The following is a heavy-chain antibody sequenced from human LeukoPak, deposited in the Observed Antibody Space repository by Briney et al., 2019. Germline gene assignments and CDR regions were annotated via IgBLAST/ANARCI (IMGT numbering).Heavy chain of an antibody. CDR3: ARAAYSSGWYRFFDY. D-gene: IGHD6-19*01. Sequence: PGGSLRLSCAASGFTFSSYWMSWVRQAPGKGLEWVANIKQDGSEKYYVDSVKGRFTISRDNAKNSLYLQMNSLRAEDTAVYYCARAAYSSGWYRFFDYWGQGTLVTVSS. CDR1: GFTFSSYW. V-gene: IGHV3-7*03. CDR2: IKQDGSEK. J-gene: IGHJ4*02.